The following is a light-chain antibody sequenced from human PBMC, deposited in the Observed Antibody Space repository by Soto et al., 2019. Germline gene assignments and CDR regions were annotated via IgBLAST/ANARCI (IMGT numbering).Light chain of an antibody. Sequence: IVMTQSPDALAVSLGEGAPIQXXSTQXVLYSSNNKNYLAGYQQKPGQPPKXXCYWASTREPGGPDRFTGSGSGTDFTLTISRLQAEDVAVYSCQQYYTTPLTFGGGTKVDIK. CDR3: QQYYTTPLT. CDR1: QXVLYSSNNKNY. CDR2: WAS. J-gene: IGKJ4*01. V-gene: IGKV4-1*01.